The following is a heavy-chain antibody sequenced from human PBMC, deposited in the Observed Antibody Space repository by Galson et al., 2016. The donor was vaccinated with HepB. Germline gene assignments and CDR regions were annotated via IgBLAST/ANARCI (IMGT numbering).Heavy chain of an antibody. D-gene: IGHD3-10*01. J-gene: IGHJ4*02. Sequence: SLRLSCAASGFTFSTYAMHWVRQAPGKGLEWVADISYDGSHKYYADSVRGRFTISRDNSNSVLYLQMNSLRAEDTAVYYCARAVFGSGSHFDYWGQGTLVPVSS. CDR3: ARAVFGSGSHFDY. V-gene: IGHV3-30*04. CDR1: GFTFSTYA. CDR2: ISYDGSHK.